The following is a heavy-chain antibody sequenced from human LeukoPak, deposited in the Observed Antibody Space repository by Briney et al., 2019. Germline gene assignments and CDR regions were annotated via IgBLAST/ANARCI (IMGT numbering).Heavy chain of an antibody. CDR3: ARDFVDTAGVDY. D-gene: IGHD5-18*01. CDR1: GFTFSSYW. CDR2: IKQDGSEK. V-gene: IGHV3-7*01. J-gene: IGHJ4*02. Sequence: GGSLRLSCAAPGFTFSSYWMSWVRQAPGKGLEWVANIKQDGSEKYYVDSVKGRFTISRDNAKNSLYLQMNSLRAEDTAVYYCARDFVDTAGVDYWGQGTLVTVSS.